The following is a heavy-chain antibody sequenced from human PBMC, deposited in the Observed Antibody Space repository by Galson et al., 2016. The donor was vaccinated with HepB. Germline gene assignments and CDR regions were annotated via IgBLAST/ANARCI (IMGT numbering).Heavy chain of an antibody. D-gene: IGHD3-10*01. Sequence: SLRLSCAASGFTFDDYAMSWVRQTPGKGLEWVSGIKGGGDYPGYAASVKGRFTISRDNAKNSLYLQMDRLRAEDTALYYCARGSSSGSYFSNSYHGFDVWGQGTTVTVSS. CDR2: IKGGGDYP. CDR3: ARGSSSGSYFSNSYHGFDV. J-gene: IGHJ6*02. CDR1: GFTFDDYA. V-gene: IGHV3-20*04.